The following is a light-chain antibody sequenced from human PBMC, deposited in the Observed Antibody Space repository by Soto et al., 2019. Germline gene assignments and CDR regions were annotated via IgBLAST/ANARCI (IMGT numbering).Light chain of an antibody. CDR2: VNSDGSH. Sequence: QPVLTQSPSASASPGASVKLTCTLSSGHSANAVAWHQQQPERGPRFLMNVNSDGSHTKGDGIPDRFSGSTSGAERYLTISSLQSEDEADYYCQTWGTGIVVFGGGTQLTVL. J-gene: IGLJ2*01. CDR3: QTWGTGIVV. CDR1: SGHSANA. V-gene: IGLV4-69*01.